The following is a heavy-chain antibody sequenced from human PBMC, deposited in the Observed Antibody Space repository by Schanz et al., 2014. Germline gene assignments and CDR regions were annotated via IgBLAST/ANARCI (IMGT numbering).Heavy chain of an antibody. CDR3: ARENTAVAGMPRVMDV. V-gene: IGHV1-2*02. CDR2: INPNSGDR. J-gene: IGHJ6*02. CDR1: GYTLTHYA. D-gene: IGHD6-19*01. Sequence: QVQLVESGSELKKPGASVKVSCKASGYTLTHYAMNWVRQAPGQGLEWMGWINPNSGDRNYAQMFQGRVTMTTDTSISTAYMELSRLTSDDTAVFFCARENTAVAGMPRVMDVWGQGTTVTVTS.